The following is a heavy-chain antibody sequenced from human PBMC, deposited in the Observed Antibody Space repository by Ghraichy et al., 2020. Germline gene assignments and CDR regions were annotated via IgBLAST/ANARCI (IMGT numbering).Heavy chain of an antibody. CDR3: ARVNCSGPSYYVDY. CDR1: GFTFNDNA. V-gene: IGHV3-9*01. D-gene: IGHD2-8*02. Sequence: GGSLRLSCAASGFTFNDNAMTWVRQAPGKGLAWVSNVSWNSDPIPYADSVKGRFIISRDNAKHSLYLQMDSLRPDDTAVYYCARVNCSGPSYYVDYWGQGTLVTVTS. CDR2: VSWNSDPI. J-gene: IGHJ4*02.